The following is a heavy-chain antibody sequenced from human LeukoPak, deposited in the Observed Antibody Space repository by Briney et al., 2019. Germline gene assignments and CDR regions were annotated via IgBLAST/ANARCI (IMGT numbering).Heavy chain of an antibody. V-gene: IGHV3-64*01. CDR3: AYFMVRGVIAYDY. CDR1: GFTFTDYW. J-gene: IGHJ4*02. D-gene: IGHD3-10*01. Sequence: GGSLRLSCEVSGFTFTDYWMNWVRQAPGKGLEYVSAISSNGDSTHYANSVKGRFTISRDNSKNTLYLQMGSLRAEDTAVYYCAYFMVRGVIAYDYWGQGTLVTVSS. CDR2: ISSNGDST.